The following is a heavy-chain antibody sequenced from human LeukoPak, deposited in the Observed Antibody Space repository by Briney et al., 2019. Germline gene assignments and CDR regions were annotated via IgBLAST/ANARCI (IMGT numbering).Heavy chain of an antibody. CDR1: GGSISSSSYY. D-gene: IGHD6-13*01. CDR3: ARGRIAAAGKAYFDY. J-gene: IGHJ4*02. Sequence: PSETLSLTCTVSGGSISSSSYYWGWIRQPPGKGLEWIGEINHSGSTNYNPSLKSRVTISVDTSKNQFSLKLSSVTAADTAVYYCARGRIAAAGKAYFDYWGQGTLVTVSS. CDR2: INHSGST. V-gene: IGHV4-39*07.